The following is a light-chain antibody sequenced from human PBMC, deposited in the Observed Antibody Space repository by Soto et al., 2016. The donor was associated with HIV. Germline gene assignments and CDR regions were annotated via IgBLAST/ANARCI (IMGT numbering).Light chain of an antibody. CDR3: QQYDNLPRFT. CDR2: DAS. V-gene: IGKV1-33*01. CDR1: QDISNY. J-gene: IGKJ3*01. Sequence: DIQMTQSPSSLSASVGDRVTITCQASQDISNYLNWYQQKPGKAPKLLIYDASNLETGVPSRFSGSASGTDFTFTISSLQPADIATYYCQQYDNLPRFTFGPGTKVDIK.